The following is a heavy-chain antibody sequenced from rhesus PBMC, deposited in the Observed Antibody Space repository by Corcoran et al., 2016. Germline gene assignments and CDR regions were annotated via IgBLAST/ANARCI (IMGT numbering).Heavy chain of an antibody. CDR2: ISGSGGST. CDR3: AKSGARGYSGYGDFDY. V-gene: IGHV4-173*01. CDR1: GGSISSNY. Sequence: QLQLQESGPGLVKPSETLSLTCAVSGGSISSNYWSWIRQPPGKGLEWIGRISGSGGSTDYNPSLKSRVTISTDTSKNQFSLKLSSVTAADTVVYYCAKSGARGYSGYGDFDYWGQGVLVTVSS. D-gene: IGHD5-42*01. J-gene: IGHJ4*01.